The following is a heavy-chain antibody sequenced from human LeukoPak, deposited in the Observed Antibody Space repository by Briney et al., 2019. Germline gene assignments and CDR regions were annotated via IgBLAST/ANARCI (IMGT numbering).Heavy chain of an antibody. Sequence: ASVKVSCKASGYTFTSYAMHWVRQAPGQRLEWMGWINAGNGNTKYSQKFQGRVTITRDTSASTAYMELSSLRSEDTAVYYCARAGSWYVQDFDYWGQGTLVTVSS. CDR2: INAGNGNT. D-gene: IGHD6-13*01. CDR1: GYTFTSYA. CDR3: ARAGSWYVQDFDY. V-gene: IGHV1-3*01. J-gene: IGHJ4*02.